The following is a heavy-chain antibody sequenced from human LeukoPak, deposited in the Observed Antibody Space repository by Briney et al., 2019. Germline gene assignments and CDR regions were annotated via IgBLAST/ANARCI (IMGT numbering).Heavy chain of an antibody. CDR2: VYYTGGT. J-gene: IGHJ6*02. V-gene: IGHV4-59*01. CDR1: GGSISTYY. Sequence: SETLSLTCTVSGGSISTYYWNWIRQPPGKGLEWIGSVYYTGGTNYNPSLKSRVTISVDTSKNQFSLRLISVTAADTAVYYCARYSRGGYSYYSGLDVWGQGTTVTVSS. D-gene: IGHD3-22*01. CDR3: ARYSRGGYSYYSGLDV.